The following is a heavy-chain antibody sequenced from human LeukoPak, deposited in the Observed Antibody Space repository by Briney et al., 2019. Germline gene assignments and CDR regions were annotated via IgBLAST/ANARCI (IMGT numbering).Heavy chain of an antibody. J-gene: IGHJ4*02. Sequence: GGSLRLSCAASGFTFSSYWMSWVRQAPGKGLEWVAFIRHDGSNEYYADSVKGRFTISRDNSKNTLYLQMNSLRTEDTAVYYCAKDLRGYSYGGYYFDYWGQGTLVTVSS. D-gene: IGHD5-18*01. CDR2: IRHDGSNE. V-gene: IGHV3-30*02. CDR1: GFTFSSYW. CDR3: AKDLRGYSYGGYYFDY.